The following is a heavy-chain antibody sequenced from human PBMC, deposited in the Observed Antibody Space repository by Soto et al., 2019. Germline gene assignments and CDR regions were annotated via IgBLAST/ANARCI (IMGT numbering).Heavy chain of an antibody. V-gene: IGHV4-39*01. CDR2: IYYSGST. Sequence: SGSQSLTCTFPGVLIISSRYYWVWIRQPPGPGLEWIGSIYYSGSTYYNPSLKSRVTISVDTSKNQFSLKLSSVTAADTAVYNCASRNRILHYGYWAQATRVTVSS. D-gene: IGHD2-15*01. J-gene: IGHJ4*02. CDR3: ASRNRILHYGY. CDR1: GVLIISSRYY.